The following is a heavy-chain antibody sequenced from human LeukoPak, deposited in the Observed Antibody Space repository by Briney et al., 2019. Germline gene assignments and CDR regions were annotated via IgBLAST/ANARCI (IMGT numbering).Heavy chain of an antibody. Sequence: GRSLRLSCVASGFTFNTYGIHWVRQAPGKGLEWVAGISSDGNNKDYSDSVKGRFTISRDNSKNTLYLRMNSLRAEDTAVYYCAKAAYCTSTSCHFSGYAQRPLDSWGQGTLVTVSS. J-gene: IGHJ4*02. CDR1: GFTFNTYG. V-gene: IGHV3-30*18. D-gene: IGHD2-2*01. CDR2: ISSDGNNK. CDR3: AKAAYCTSTSCHFSGYAQRPLDS.